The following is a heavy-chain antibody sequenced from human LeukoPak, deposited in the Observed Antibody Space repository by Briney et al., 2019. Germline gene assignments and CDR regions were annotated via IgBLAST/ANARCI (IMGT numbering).Heavy chain of an antibody. J-gene: IGHJ4*02. CDR1: GGSFSYYY. Sequence: SETLSLTCAIYGGSFSYYYWSCIRQPQEKGLEWIGEINHSGSTNYNPSLKSRVTISVDTSKNQFSLKLTSVTAADTAVYYCARGGFYCGDDCYVDNWGQGTLVTVSS. CDR2: INHSGST. CDR3: ARGGFYCGDDCYVDN. D-gene: IGHD2-21*02. V-gene: IGHV4-34*01.